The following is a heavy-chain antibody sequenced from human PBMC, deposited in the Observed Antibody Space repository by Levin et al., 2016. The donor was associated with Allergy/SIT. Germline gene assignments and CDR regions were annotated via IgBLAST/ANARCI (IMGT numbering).Heavy chain of an antibody. Sequence: WVRQAPGQGLEWMGWISAYNGNTNYAQKLQGRVTMTTDTSTSTAYMELRSLRSDDTAVYYCARDGAGGFGGGPLDYWGQGTLVTVSS. V-gene: IGHV1-18*01. J-gene: IGHJ4*02. D-gene: IGHD2-8*02. CDR2: ISAYNGNT. CDR3: ARDGAGGFGGGPLDY.